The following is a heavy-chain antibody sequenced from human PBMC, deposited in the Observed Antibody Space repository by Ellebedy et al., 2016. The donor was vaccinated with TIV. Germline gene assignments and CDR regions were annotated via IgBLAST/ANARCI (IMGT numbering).Heavy chain of an antibody. D-gene: IGHD3-22*01. CDR2: LYPTGTT. CDR1: GVSITSHF. Sequence: PSETLSLTCTVSGVSITSHFWTWIRQPAGKGLEWIGRLYPTGTTTHNPSFKSRVTVSRDTSKDQFSLKLTSVTAAGTAVYFCARHGPQWFDAFDLWGPGTLVTVSS. J-gene: IGHJ3*01. CDR3: ARHGPQWFDAFDL. V-gene: IGHV4-4*07.